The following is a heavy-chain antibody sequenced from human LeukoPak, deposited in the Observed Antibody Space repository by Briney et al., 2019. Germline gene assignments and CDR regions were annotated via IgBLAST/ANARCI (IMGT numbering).Heavy chain of an antibody. CDR1: GFNFSDHY. J-gene: IGHJ4*02. CDR3: ARSKRTYDF. CDR2: ISNRGYSK. Sequence: GGSLRLSCAVSGFNFSDHYMTWIRQAPGGGLEWVSYISNRGYSKYYADSVKGRFNISRDNSNNSLYLQMNSLRAEDTAVYYCARSKRTYDFWGQGTLVTVSS. V-gene: IGHV3-11*01.